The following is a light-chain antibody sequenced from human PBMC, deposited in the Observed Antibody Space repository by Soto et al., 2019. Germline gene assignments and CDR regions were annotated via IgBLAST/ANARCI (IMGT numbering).Light chain of an antibody. Sequence: DVQMTQSTSSLSAFVGDRVTITCRASQGIAPYLDCYHQKPGKVPKLLVYATSTLQPWVPYRFSGSGSVTDITLTISSLQPEDVANYSCQKYNSAPLSFGGGNKVEIK. CDR2: ATS. V-gene: IGKV1-27*01. J-gene: IGKJ4*01. CDR3: QKYNSAPLS. CDR1: QGIAPY.